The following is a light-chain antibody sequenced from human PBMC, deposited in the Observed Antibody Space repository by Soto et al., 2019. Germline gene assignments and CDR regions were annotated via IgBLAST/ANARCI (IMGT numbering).Light chain of an antibody. CDR3: QQYRPSPRIT. Sequence: DIVLTQSPGTLSLSPGERATLSCRASQSLPSSRLAWYQQKPGQAPRLLIHGASSRATGTPDRFSGSGFGTDFILTITRLEHEDFAFYYCQQYRPSPRITFGQGTRLEI. CDR1: QSLPSSR. J-gene: IGKJ5*01. CDR2: GAS. V-gene: IGKV3-20*01.